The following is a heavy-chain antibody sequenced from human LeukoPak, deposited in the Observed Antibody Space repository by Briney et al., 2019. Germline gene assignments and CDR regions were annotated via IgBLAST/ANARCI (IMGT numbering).Heavy chain of an antibody. CDR1: GHSFTNSW. CDR2: IYPDDSDT. V-gene: IGHV5-51*01. CDR3: ARGAADCANGICYSYNWFDP. J-gene: IGHJ5*02. Sequence: GESLKISCKGSGHSFTNSWIAWVRQKSGKGLEWKGIIYPDDSDTRYSPSFQGQVTISVDKSISTAYLQWSSLRASDTAMYYCARGAADCANGICYSYNWFDPWGQGTLVTVSS. D-gene: IGHD2-8*01.